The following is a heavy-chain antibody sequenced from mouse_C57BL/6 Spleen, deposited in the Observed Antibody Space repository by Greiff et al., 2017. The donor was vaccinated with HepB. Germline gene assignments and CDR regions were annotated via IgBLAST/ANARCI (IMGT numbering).Heavy chain of an antibody. D-gene: IGHD1-1*01. CDR1: GFTFSDYY. CDR3: ARAYGGYFDY. CDR2: ISNGGGST. Sequence: EVQRVESGGGLVQPGGSLKLSCAASGFTFSDYYMYWVRQTPEKRLEWVAYISNGGGSTYYPDTVKGRFTISRDNAKNTLYLQMSRLKSEDTAMYYCARAYGGYFDYWGQGTTLTVSS. J-gene: IGHJ2*01. V-gene: IGHV5-12*01.